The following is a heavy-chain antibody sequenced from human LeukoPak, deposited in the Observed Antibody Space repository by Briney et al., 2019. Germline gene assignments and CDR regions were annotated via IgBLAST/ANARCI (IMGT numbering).Heavy chain of an antibody. J-gene: IGHJ5*02. CDR1: GFTFSSYG. CDR2: IRYDGSNK. Sequence: PGGSLRLSCAASGFTFSSYGMHWVRQAPGKGLEWVAFIRYDGSNKYYADSVKGRFTISRDNSKNSLYLQMNSLRAEDTAVYYCARTPASIYGSGSYYNPAGEGFDPWGQGTLVTVSS. CDR3: ARTPASIYGSGSYYNPAGEGFDP. V-gene: IGHV3-30*02. D-gene: IGHD3-10*01.